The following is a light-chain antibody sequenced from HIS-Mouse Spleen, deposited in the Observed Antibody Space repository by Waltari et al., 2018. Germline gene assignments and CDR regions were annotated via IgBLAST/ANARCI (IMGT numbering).Light chain of an antibody. CDR2: GAS. V-gene: IGKV3-20*01. CDR3: QQYGSSPLT. Sequence: EIVLTQSPGTLSLSPGERATLFCRASQSVSSSYLAWYQQKPGQAPRLLIYGASSRATGIPDRFSGSGSGTDFTLTISRLEPEDFAVYYCQQYGSSPLTFGGGTKVEIK. CDR1: QSVSSSY. J-gene: IGKJ4*01.